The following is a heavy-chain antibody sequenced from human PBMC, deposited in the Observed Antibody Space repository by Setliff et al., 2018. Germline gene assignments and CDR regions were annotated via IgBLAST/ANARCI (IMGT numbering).Heavy chain of an antibody. CDR2: IYTSGST. J-gene: IGHJ3*02. CDR3: ARDPRYSSSWYSFDI. CDR1: GGSISSGSYY. Sequence: CTVSGGSISSGSYYWSWIRQPAGKGLEWIGHIYTSGSTNYNPSLKSRVTISVDTSKNQFSLKLSSVTAADTAVYYCARDPRYSSSWYSFDIWGQGTMVTVSS. D-gene: IGHD6-13*01. V-gene: IGHV4-61*09.